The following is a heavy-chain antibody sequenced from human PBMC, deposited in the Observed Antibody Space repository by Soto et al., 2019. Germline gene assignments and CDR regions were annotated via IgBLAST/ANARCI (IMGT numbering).Heavy chain of an antibody. Sequence: SETLSLTCAFCGGAFSGYYWSWIRQPPGKGLEWIGEINHSGSTNYNPSLKSRVTISVDTSKNQFSLKLSSVTAADTAVYYCASGGTTVTTEVRAFDIWGQGTMVT. V-gene: IGHV4-34*01. J-gene: IGHJ3*02. D-gene: IGHD4-17*01. CDR2: INHSGST. CDR1: GGAFSGYY. CDR3: ASGGTTVTTEVRAFDI.